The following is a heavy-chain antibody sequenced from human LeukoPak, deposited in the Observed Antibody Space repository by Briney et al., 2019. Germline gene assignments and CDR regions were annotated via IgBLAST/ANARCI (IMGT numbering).Heavy chain of an antibody. CDR2: IYYSGST. V-gene: IGHV4-61*05. J-gene: IGHJ4*02. CDR3: ARHGMSTNGVVFDY. Sequence: SETLSLTCTVSGGSISSSSYYWSWIRQPPGKGLEWIGYIYYSGSTNYNPSLKSRVTISVDTSKNQFSLKLSSVTAADTAVYYCARHGMSTNGVVFDYWGQGTLVTVSS. CDR1: GGSISSSSYY. D-gene: IGHD2-8*01.